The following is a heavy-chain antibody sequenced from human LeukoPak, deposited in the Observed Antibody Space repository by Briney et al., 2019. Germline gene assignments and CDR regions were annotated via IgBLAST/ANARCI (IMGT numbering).Heavy chain of an antibody. CDR3: TTDLVVEVITPS. Sequence: GGSLRLSCAASGFSFNTFAMHWVRQAPGKGLEWVGRIKSKTDGGTTDYAAPVKGRFTISRDDSKNTLFLQMNSLKTEDTAVYYCTTDLVVEVITPSWGQGTLVTVSS. CDR1: GFSFNTFA. J-gene: IGHJ5*02. V-gene: IGHV3-15*01. CDR2: IKSKTDGGTT. D-gene: IGHD3-22*01.